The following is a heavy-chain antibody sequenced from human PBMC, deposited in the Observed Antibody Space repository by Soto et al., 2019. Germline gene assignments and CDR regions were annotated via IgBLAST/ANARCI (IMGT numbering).Heavy chain of an antibody. Sequence: GGSLRLSCAASGFTFSSYGVHWVRQAPGKGLEWVAVISYDGSNKYYADSVKGRFTISRDNSKNTLYLQMNSLRAEDTAVYYCAKDDRRGHGYSSSWYYFDYWGQGTLVTVSS. V-gene: IGHV3-30*18. J-gene: IGHJ4*02. D-gene: IGHD6-13*01. CDR3: AKDDRRGHGYSSSWYYFDY. CDR2: ISYDGSNK. CDR1: GFTFSSYG.